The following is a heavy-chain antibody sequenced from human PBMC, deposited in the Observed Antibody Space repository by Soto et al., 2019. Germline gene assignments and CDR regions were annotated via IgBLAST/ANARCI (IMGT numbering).Heavy chain of an antibody. CDR3: ARPVNRVEVAATFFDY. V-gene: IGHV4-59*08. D-gene: IGHD2-15*01. CDR1: GGSISSYY. J-gene: IGHJ4*02. Sequence: TLSLTCTVSGGSISSYYWSWIRQPPGKGLEWIGNIYYSGSTYYNPSLKSRVTISADTSKNQFSLKLSSVTAADTAVYYCARPVNRVEVAATFFDYWGQGTLVTVSS. CDR2: IYYSGST.